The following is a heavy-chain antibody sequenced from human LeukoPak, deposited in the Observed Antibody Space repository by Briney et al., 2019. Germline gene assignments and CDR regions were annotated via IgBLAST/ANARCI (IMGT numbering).Heavy chain of an antibody. J-gene: IGHJ6*03. CDR2: INPNSGGT. CDR1: GYTFTSYD. Sequence: ASVKVSCKASGYTFTSYDINWVRQATGQGLEWMGWINPNSGGTNYAQKFQGRVTMTRDTSISTAYMELSRLRSDDTAVYYCASRSGYYDSSGYYGPYYYYYMDVWGKGTTVTVSS. V-gene: IGHV1-2*02. CDR3: ASRSGYYDSSGYYGPYYYYYMDV. D-gene: IGHD3-22*01.